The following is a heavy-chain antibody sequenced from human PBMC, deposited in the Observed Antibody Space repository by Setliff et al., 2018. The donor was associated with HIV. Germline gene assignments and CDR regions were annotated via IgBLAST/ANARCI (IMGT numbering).Heavy chain of an antibody. CDR3: ARKLRPGHGVDV. Sequence: GGSLRPSCAASRFDFNNYWMCWVRQAPGKGLEWVANIDQDGSEKNYVDSVKGRFTISRDNAKNSMDLQMNSLRAEDTAIYYCARKLRPGHGVDVWGQGTTVTVSS. CDR2: IDQDGSEK. CDR1: RFDFNNYW. J-gene: IGHJ6*02. V-gene: IGHV3-7*01. D-gene: IGHD3-10*01.